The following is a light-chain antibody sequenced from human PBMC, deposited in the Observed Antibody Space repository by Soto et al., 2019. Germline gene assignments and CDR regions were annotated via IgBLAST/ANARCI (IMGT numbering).Light chain of an antibody. CDR3: QHYDSARWT. CDR1: QRISSTY. Sequence: EIVLTQSPGTLSLSPGERATLSCRASQRISSTYLTWYHQKPGQAPRLLIYDASRRATGIPDRFSGSGSGTDFSLTISRLEPEDFAVYYCQHYDSARWTFGLGTKVDIK. J-gene: IGKJ1*01. V-gene: IGKV3-20*01. CDR2: DAS.